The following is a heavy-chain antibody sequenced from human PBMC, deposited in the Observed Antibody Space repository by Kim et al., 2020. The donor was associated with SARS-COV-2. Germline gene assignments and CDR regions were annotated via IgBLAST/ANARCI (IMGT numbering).Heavy chain of an antibody. CDR1: GGSFSGYY. CDR2: INHSGST. D-gene: IGHD3-10*01. V-gene: IGHV4-34*01. J-gene: IGHJ6*02. CDR3: ARASRCYYGSGSYYNPSRDYGMDV. Sequence: SETLSLTCAVYGGSFSGYYWSWIRQPPGKGLEWIGEINHSGSTNYNPSLKSRVTISVDTSKNQFSLKLSSVTAADTAVYYCARASRCYYGSGSYYNPSRDYGMDVWGQGTTVTVSS.